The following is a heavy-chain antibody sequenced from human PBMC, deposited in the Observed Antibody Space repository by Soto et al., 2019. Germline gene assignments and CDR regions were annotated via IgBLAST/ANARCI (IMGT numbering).Heavy chain of an antibody. V-gene: IGHV3-15*01. J-gene: IGHJ4*02. D-gene: IGHD3-22*01. Sequence: GGSLRLSCVASGFAFNNAGMNWVRQAPGKGLEWVFRIKSKTDGGTTAYAALVKCRFTISRDDSKTTLYLQMNGLKTEDTAVYYCTTAENYYDSSSFDXWGQGTLVTVSX. CDR3: TTAENYYDSSSFDX. CDR2: IKSKTDGGTT. CDR1: GFAFNNAG.